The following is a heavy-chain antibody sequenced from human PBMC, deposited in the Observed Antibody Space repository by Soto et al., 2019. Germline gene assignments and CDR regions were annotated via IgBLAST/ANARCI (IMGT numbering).Heavy chain of an antibody. CDR2: IWYDGSNK. V-gene: IGHV3-33*07. Sequence: PGGSLRLSCVASGFTFSSSGMYWVRQAPGEGLECVAVIWYDGSNKDYGDSVEGRFTISRDNPKHTLYLQMNSLRAEDTAVYYCARMHPAGYYYGMDVWGRGTTVTVSS. J-gene: IGHJ6*02. CDR1: GFTFSSSG. CDR3: ARMHPAGYYYGMDV.